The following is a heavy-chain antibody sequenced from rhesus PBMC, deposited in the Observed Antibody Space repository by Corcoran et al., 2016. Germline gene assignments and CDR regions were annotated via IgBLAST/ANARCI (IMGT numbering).Heavy chain of an antibody. CDR2: IYGSGSST. Sequence: QLQLQESGPGLVKPSETLSVTCAVSGGSISSSYWSWLRQAPGKGLEWIGYIYGSGSSTNYNPSLKSRVTLSVDTSQNQLSLKLSSVTTADTAVYYCAREGRRYSNYFGYWGQGVLVTVSS. D-gene: IGHD5-24*01. V-gene: IGHV4-169*02. J-gene: IGHJ4*01. CDR1: GGSISSSY. CDR3: AREGRRYSNYFGY.